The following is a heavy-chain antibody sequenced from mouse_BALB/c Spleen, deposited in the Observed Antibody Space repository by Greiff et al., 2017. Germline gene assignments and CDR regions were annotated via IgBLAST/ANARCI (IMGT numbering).Heavy chain of an antibody. CDR3: AWGNYFGY. Sequence: VQLQQSGPELMKPGASVKISCKASGYSFTSYYMHWVKQSHGKSLEWIGYIDPFNGGTSYNQKFKGKATLTVDKSSSTAYMHLSSLTSEDSAVYYCAWGNYFGYWGQGTTLTVSS. CDR1: GYSFTSYY. CDR2: IDPFNGGT. J-gene: IGHJ2*01. V-gene: IGHV1S135*01.